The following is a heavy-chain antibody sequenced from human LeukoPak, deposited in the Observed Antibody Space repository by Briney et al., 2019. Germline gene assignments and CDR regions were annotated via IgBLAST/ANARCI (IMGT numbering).Heavy chain of an antibody. CDR1: GFTFSSYS. J-gene: IGHJ4*02. V-gene: IGHV3-21*04. Sequence: GSLRLSCAASGFTFSSYSMNWVRPAPGKGLEWVSSISSSSSYIYYADSVKGRFTISRDNSKNTLYLQMNSLRAEDTAVYYCAKDLTDSSGYYMGYFDYWGQGTLVTVSS. D-gene: IGHD3-22*01. CDR2: ISSSSSYI. CDR3: AKDLTDSSGYYMGYFDY.